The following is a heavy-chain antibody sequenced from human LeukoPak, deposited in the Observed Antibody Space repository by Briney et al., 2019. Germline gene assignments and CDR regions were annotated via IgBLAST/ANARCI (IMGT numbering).Heavy chain of an antibody. CDR2: IYYSGST. J-gene: IGHJ3*02. CDR3: ARRRITIFGVVGALDI. D-gene: IGHD3-3*01. CDR1: GGSISSSSYY. Sequence: PSETLSLTCTVSGGSISSSSYYWGWIRQPPGKGLEWIGSIYYSGSTYYNPSLKSRVTISVDTSKNQFSLKLSSVTAADTAVYYCARRRITIFGVVGALDIWGQGTMVTVSS. V-gene: IGHV4-39*01.